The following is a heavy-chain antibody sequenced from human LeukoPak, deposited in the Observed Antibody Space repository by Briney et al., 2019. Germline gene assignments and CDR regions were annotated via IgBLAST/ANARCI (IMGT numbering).Heavy chain of an antibody. V-gene: IGHV3-23*01. CDR2: ISGSGGST. D-gene: IGHD4-17*01. CDR3: AKENYGDSTGGRFQH. J-gene: IGHJ1*01. Sequence: GGSLRLSCAVSGFTFRNYGMTWVRQAPGKGLEWVSGISGSGGSTYYADSVKGRFTISRVNSKNTLYLQMNSLRAEDTAVYYCAKENYGDSTGGRFQHWGQGTLVTVSS. CDR1: GFTFRNYG.